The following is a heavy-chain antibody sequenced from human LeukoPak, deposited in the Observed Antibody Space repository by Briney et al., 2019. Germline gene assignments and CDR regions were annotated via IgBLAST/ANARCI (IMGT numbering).Heavy chain of an antibody. CDR3: TRGSTSGFDY. V-gene: IGHV1-46*01. CDR2: INPNGGTT. D-gene: IGHD3-10*01. Sequence: GASVKVSCKASGYTFSNQYIHWVRRAPGRGLEWMGIINPNGGTTSNAQKFQGRLTMTTDTSRSTVYMELSSLKSEDTAVYYCTRGSTSGFDYWGQGTLVTVSS. CDR1: GYTFSNQY. J-gene: IGHJ4*02.